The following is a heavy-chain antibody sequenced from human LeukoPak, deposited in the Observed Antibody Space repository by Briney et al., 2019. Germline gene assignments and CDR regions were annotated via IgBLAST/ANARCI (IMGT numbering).Heavy chain of an antibody. V-gene: IGHV4-59*08. Sequence: PSETLSLTCTVSGGSISSYYWSWIRQPPGKGLEWIGYIYYSGSTNYNPSPKSRVTISVDTSKNQFSLKLSSVTAADTAVYYCARLAGYSYGGGLYYYYYGMDVWGQGTTVTVSS. CDR2: IYYSGST. CDR1: GGSISSYY. D-gene: IGHD5-18*01. CDR3: ARLAGYSYGGGLYYYYYGMDV. J-gene: IGHJ6*02.